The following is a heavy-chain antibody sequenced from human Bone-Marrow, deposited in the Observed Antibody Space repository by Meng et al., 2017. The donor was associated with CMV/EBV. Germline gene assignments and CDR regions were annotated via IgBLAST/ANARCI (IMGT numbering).Heavy chain of an antibody. D-gene: IGHD1-26*01. Sequence: LSLTCAASGFTFSSYWMHWVRQAPGKGLVWVSRINSDGSSTSYADSVKGRFTIARDNAKNTLYLQMDSLRAEDTAVYYCARDLGSRWELLREYYHYRMDVWGQGTTVTVSS. V-gene: IGHV3-74*01. J-gene: IGHJ6*02. CDR1: GFTFSSYW. CDR3: ARDLGSRWELLREYYHYRMDV. CDR2: INSDGSST.